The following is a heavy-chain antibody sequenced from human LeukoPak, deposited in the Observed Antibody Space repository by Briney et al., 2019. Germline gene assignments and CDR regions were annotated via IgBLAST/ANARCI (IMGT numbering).Heavy chain of an antibody. CDR1: GYSFTTYW. V-gene: IGHV5-10-1*01. CDR3: TTRRRDGYRFGY. J-gene: IGHJ4*02. D-gene: IGHD5-24*01. CDR2: IDPTDSYI. Sequence: GESLKISCKGSGYSFTTYWISWVRQMPGKGLEWIGRIDPTDSYIDYSPSLQGHVTISADKSISTAYLQWSSLKASDTAMYFCTTRRRDGYRFGYWGQGTLVTVSS.